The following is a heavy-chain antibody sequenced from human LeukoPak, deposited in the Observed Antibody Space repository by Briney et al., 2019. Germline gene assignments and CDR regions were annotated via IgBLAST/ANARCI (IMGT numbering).Heavy chain of an antibody. Sequence: SGTLSLTCAVSGGSISSSNWWSWVRQPPGKGLEWIGEINHSGSTNYNPSLKSRVTISVDTSKNQFSLKLSSVTAADTAVYYCASLLAFDIWGQGTMVTVSS. CDR2: INHSGST. J-gene: IGHJ3*02. CDR3: ASLLAFDI. V-gene: IGHV4-4*02. D-gene: IGHD2-21*01. CDR1: GGSISSSNW.